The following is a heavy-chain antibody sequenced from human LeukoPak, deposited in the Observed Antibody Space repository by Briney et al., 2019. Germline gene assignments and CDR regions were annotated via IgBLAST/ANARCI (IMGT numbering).Heavy chain of an antibody. CDR3: ATLSYYYDSSGSSFIDY. CDR1: GGTFSSYA. V-gene: IGHV1-69*06. CDR2: IIPIFGTA. J-gene: IGHJ4*02. Sequence: SVKLSCKASGGTFSSYAISWVRQAPGQGLEWMGGIIPIFGTANYAQKFQGRVTMTEDTSTDTAYMELSSLRSEDTAVYYCATLSYYYDSSGSSFIDYWGQGTLVTVSS. D-gene: IGHD3-22*01.